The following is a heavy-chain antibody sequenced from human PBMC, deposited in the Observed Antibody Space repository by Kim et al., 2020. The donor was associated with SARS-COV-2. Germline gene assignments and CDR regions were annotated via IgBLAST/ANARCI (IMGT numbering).Heavy chain of an antibody. Sequence: GGSLRLSCAASGFTFSSYNMNWVRQAPGKGLEWVSSISSSSNYIYYADSVKGRFTISRDNAKNSLYLQMNSLRAEDTAVYHCARGDYGGPYDAFDIWGQGTMVTVSS. CDR2: ISSSSNYI. D-gene: IGHD4-17*01. V-gene: IGHV3-21*01. CDR1: GFTFSSYN. CDR3: ARGDYGGPYDAFDI. J-gene: IGHJ3*02.